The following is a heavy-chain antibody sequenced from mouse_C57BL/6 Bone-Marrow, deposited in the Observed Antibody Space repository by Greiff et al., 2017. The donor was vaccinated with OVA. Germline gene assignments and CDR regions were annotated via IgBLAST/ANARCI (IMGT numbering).Heavy chain of an antibody. J-gene: IGHJ1*03. CDR1: GYTFTSYW. Sequence: VQLQQPGAELVMPGASVKLSCKASGYTFTSYWMHWVKQRPGQGLEWIGEIDPSDSSTNYNQKFKGKSTLTVDKSSSTAYMQLSSLTSEDSAVYYCAREEDDYDRSYWYFDVWGTGTTVTVSS. D-gene: IGHD2-4*01. CDR2: IDPSDSST. CDR3: AREEDDYDRSYWYFDV. V-gene: IGHV1-69*01.